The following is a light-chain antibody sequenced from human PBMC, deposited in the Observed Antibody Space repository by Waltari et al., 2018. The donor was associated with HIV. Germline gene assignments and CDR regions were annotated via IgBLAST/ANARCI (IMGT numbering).Light chain of an antibody. Sequence: QSVLTQQPSASGTPGQRVTISCSGSSPNIGANTVNWYQQLPGTAPKLLIYTNTQRPSGVPDRFSGSKSGTSASLAISGLQSEDEADYYCATWDDSLNGHVVFGGGTKLTVL. CDR3: ATWDDSLNGHVV. CDR2: TNT. V-gene: IGLV1-44*01. CDR1: SPNIGANT. J-gene: IGLJ2*01.